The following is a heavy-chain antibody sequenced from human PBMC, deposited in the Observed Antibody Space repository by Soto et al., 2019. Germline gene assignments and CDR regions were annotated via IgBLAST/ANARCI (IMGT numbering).Heavy chain of an antibody. D-gene: IGHD2-15*01. V-gene: IGHV4-61*01. CDR3: VRQCSGDCSGGLCDHAFDV. Sequence: NPSGTLASTGPVSGDSVSTGPYYWGCVRQTPGKGRERMGYIYYSGSTNYNPYLENRVTMALATSKNQFSLRLRSVAAADTAVYYCVRQCSGDCSGGLCDHAFDVWGQGTMVNVSS. CDR1: GDSVSTGPYY. CDR2: IYYSGST. J-gene: IGHJ3*01.